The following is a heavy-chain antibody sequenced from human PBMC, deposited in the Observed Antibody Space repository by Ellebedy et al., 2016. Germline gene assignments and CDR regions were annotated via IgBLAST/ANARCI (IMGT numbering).Heavy chain of an antibody. CDR1: GGSFSGYY. V-gene: IGHV4-34*01. CDR2: INHSGST. CDR3: ARDSSGYNWFDP. Sequence: SETLSLTCAVYGGSFSGYYWSWIRQPPGKGLEWIGEINHSGSTNYNPSLKSRVTISVDTSKNQFSLKLSSVTAADTAVYYCARDSSGYNWFDPWGQGTLVTVSS. J-gene: IGHJ5*02. D-gene: IGHD3-22*01.